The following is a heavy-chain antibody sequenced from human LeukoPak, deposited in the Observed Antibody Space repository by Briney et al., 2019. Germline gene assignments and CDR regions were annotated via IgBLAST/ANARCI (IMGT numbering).Heavy chain of an antibody. J-gene: IGHJ4*02. V-gene: IGHV4-39*01. CDR3: ARNHTHEGYGYYFDY. CDR1: GGSISSSSYY. D-gene: IGHD5-18*01. Sequence: SETLSLTCTVSGGSISSSSYYWGWIRQPPGKGLEWIGSIYYSGSTHYNPSLKSRVTISVDTSKKQFSLKLSSVTAADTAMYYCARNHTHEGYGYYFDYWGQGTLITVSS. CDR2: IYYSGST.